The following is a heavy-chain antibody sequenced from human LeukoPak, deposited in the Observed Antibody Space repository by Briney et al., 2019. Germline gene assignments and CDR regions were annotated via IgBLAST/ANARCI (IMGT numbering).Heavy chain of an antibody. CDR1: GFSFSTYA. Sequence: PGGSLRLSCAASGFSFSTYAMQWVRQAPGKGLEWVAVISDDGTSIYYADSVKGRFTISRDNSKNTLHLQMNSLRAEDTAVYYCARVAGLYEMAMYYFDYWGQGTLVTVSS. J-gene: IGHJ4*02. CDR3: ARVAGLYEMAMYYFDY. D-gene: IGHD5-24*01. CDR2: ISDDGTSI. V-gene: IGHV3-30*04.